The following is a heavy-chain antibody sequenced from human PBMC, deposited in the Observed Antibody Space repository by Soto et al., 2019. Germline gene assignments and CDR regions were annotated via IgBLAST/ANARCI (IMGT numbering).Heavy chain of an antibody. CDR2: IIPIFGTA. CDR1: GGTFSSYA. CDR3: ARGLHYYDTDYYGMDV. J-gene: IGHJ6*02. Sequence: QVQLVQSGAEGKKPGSSVKVSCKASGGTFSSYAISWVRQAPGQGLEWMGGIIPIFGTANYAQKFQGRVTITADESTSTAYMELSSLRSENTAVYYCARGLHYYDTDYYGMDVWGQGTTVTVSS. D-gene: IGHD3-22*01. V-gene: IGHV1-69*01.